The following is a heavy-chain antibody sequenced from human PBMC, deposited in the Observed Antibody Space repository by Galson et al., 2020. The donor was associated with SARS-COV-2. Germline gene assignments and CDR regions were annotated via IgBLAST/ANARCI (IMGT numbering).Heavy chain of an antibody. CDR3: ARGERGHYYYYMDV. Sequence: ASVKVSCKASGYTFTSYDINWVRQATGQGLEWMGWMNPNSGNTGYAQKFQGRVTITRNTSISTAYMELSSLRSEDTAVYYCARGERGHYYYYMDVWGKGTTVTISS. CDR1: GYTFTSYD. J-gene: IGHJ6*03. CDR2: MNPNSGNT. V-gene: IGHV1-8*03.